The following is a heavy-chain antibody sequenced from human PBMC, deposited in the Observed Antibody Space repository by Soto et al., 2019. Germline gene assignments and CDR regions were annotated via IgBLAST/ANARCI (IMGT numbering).Heavy chain of an antibody. V-gene: IGHV3-23*01. CDR3: AKFEGTTGYPQGCFDP. Sequence: GGYLRLSCAASGFTFSSYAMSWVRQAPGKGLEWVSAISGSGGSTYYADSVKGRFTISRDNSKNTLYLQMNSLRAEDTAVYYCAKFEGTTGYPQGCFDPRGPGPLLTLSS. J-gene: IGHJ5*02. D-gene: IGHD4-17*01. CDR2: ISGSGGST. CDR1: GFTFSSYA.